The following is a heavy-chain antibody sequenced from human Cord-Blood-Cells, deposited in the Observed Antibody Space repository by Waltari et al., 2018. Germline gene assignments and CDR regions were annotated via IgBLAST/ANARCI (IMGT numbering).Heavy chain of an antibody. CDR1: GGTFSSYA. CDR3: ARVGGYCSSTSCYGWFDP. Sequence: QVQLVQSGAEVKKPGSSVKVSCKASGGTFSSYAISWVRQAPGQGLEWMGRISPILGKANYAQKFQGRVTITADKSTSTAYMELSSLRSEDTAVYYCARVGGYCSSTSCYGWFDPWGQGTLVTVSS. V-gene: IGHV1-69*09. CDR2: ISPILGKA. J-gene: IGHJ5*02. D-gene: IGHD2-2*03.